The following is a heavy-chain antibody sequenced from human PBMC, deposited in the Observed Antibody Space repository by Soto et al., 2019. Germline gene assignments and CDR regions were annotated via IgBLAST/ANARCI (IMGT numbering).Heavy chain of an antibody. Sequence: EVQLVESGGGLVQPGRSLRLSCAASGFTFDDYAMHWVRQAPGKGLVCVSGISWNSGSIGYADSVKGRFTISRDNAKNSLYLQMNSLRAEDTALYYCAKDIAARRGPFDYWGQGTLVPVSS. V-gene: IGHV3-9*01. CDR3: AKDIAARRGPFDY. D-gene: IGHD6-6*01. CDR1: GFTFDDYA. CDR2: ISWNSGSI. J-gene: IGHJ4*02.